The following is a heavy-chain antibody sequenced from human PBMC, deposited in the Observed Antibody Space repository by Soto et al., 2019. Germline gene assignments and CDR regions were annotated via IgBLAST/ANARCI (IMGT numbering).Heavy chain of an antibody. CDR2: INHSGSA. CDR1: GGSFSDYS. Sequence: QVQLQQWGAGLLKPSETLSLTCTVYGGSFSDYSWTWIRQPPGKALEWIGQINHSGSANYNPCLRSRVIISRGPPQTQFSLELLSVTAADTAVYYCARGLFSGDAYSGGWYYFDSWGQGTLVTVSS. V-gene: IGHV4-34*01. CDR3: ARGLFSGDAYSGGWYYFDS. J-gene: IGHJ4*02. D-gene: IGHD3-10*01.